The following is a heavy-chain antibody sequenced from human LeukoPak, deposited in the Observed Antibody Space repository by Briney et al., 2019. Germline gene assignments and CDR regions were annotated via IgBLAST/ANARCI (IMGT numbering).Heavy chain of an antibody. Sequence: SETLSLTCTVSGGSISSYYWSWIRQPPGKGLEWIGYIHYSGGITYYNPSLKSRVTISVDTSKNQFSLKLSSVTAADTAVYYCARGGSHLWQPFDSWGQGTLVTVSS. V-gene: IGHV4-59*12. J-gene: IGHJ4*02. CDR1: GGSISSYY. CDR2: IHYSGGIT. CDR3: ARGGSHLWQPFDS. D-gene: IGHD5-18*01.